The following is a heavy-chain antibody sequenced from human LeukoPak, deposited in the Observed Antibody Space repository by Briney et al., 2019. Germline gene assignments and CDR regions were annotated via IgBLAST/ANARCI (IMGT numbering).Heavy chain of an antibody. D-gene: IGHD3-10*01. CDR3: AKALDGSGSYYKGSF. V-gene: IGHV3-23*01. CDR1: GFTFNGAA. J-gene: IGHJ4*02. Sequence: GGSLRLSCAASGFTFNGAAMNWVRQAPGKGLEWVSTVSAGGDSTYYADSVQGRFTISRDNSKNTLYLQMNSLRAEDTAVYYCAKALDGSGSYYKGSFWGQGTLVTVSS. CDR2: VSAGGDST.